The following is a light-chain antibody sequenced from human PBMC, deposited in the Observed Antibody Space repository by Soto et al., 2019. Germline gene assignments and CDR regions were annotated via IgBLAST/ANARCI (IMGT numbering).Light chain of an antibody. J-gene: IGKJ4*01. CDR2: GAS. V-gene: IGKV3-20*01. Sequence: EIVLTQSPGTLSLSPGERATLSCRASQSVSSSYLAWYQQKPGQAPRLLIYGASSRATGIPDRFSGSGSGTAFTLTISRLEPEDLAVYYCQQYGSSPFTFGGGTKVEIK. CDR3: QQYGSSPFT. CDR1: QSVSSSY.